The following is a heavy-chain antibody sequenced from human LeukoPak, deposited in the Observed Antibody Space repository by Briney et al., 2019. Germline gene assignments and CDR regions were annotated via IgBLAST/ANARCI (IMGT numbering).Heavy chain of an antibody. CDR3: ARNQLIVVVTAMPDAFDI. D-gene: IGHD2-21*02. J-gene: IGHJ3*02. Sequence: PSETLSLTCAVYGGSFSGYYWSWIRQPPGKGLEWIGEINHSGSTYYNPSLKSRVTISVDTSKNQFSLKLSSVAAADTAVYYCARNQLIVVVTAMPDAFDIWGQGTMVTVSS. V-gene: IGHV4-34*01. CDR1: GGSFSGYY. CDR2: INHSGST.